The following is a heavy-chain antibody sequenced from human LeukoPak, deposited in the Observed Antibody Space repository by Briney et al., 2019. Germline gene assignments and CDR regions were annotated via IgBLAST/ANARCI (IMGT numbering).Heavy chain of an antibody. CDR2: ISSSSSYI. J-gene: IGHJ3*02. CDR1: GSTFSSYS. Sequence: GGSLRLSCAASGSTFSSYSMNWVRQAPGKGLEWVSSISSSSSYIYYADSVKGRFTISRDNAKNSLYLQMNSLRAEDTAVYYCASIGSGIVVVPAASDAFDIWGQGTMVTVSS. CDR3: ASIGSGIVVVPAASDAFDI. D-gene: IGHD2-2*01. V-gene: IGHV3-21*01.